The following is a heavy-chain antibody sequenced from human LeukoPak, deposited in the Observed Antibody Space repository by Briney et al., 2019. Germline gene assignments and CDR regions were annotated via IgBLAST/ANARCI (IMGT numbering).Heavy chain of an antibody. V-gene: IGHV5-51*01. D-gene: IGHD5-24*01. CDR2: IYPGDSDT. CDR1: GYSFASYW. J-gene: IGHJ3*02. CDR3: ARPRPLVEMATMGAFDI. Sequence: GESLKISCKGSGYSFASYWIGWVRQMPGKGLEWMGIIYPGDSDTRYSPSFQGQVTISADKSISTAYLQWSSLKASDTAMYYCARPRPLVEMATMGAFDIWGQGTMVTVSS.